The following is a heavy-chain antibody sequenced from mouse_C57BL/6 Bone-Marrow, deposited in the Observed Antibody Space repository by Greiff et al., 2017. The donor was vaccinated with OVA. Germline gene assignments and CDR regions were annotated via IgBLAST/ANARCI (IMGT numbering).Heavy chain of an antibody. CDR1: GYSFTGYY. CDR3: ERWFFDY. CDR2: INPSTGGT. J-gene: IGHJ2*01. D-gene: IGHD2-2*01. Sequence: EVQLQQSGPELVKPGASVKISCKASGYSFTGYYMNWVKQSPEKSLEWIGEINPSTGGTTYNQKFKAKATLTVDKSSSTAYMQLKSLTYEDSAVYYCERWFFDYWGQGTTLTVSS. V-gene: IGHV1-42*01.